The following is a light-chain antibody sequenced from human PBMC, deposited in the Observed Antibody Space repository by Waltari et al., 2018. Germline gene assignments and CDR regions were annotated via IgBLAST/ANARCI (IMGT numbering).Light chain of an antibody. Sequence: QSALTQPASVSGSPGQSITISCTGTSSDVGGYNYVSWYQQHPGKAPKLLIYEVSNRPSGVSKRCSGSKSGNTAALTISGRQAEDEADYYCSSYTSSSTLFGTGTKVTVL. CDR3: SSYTSSSTL. CDR1: SSDVGGYNY. V-gene: IGLV2-14*01. CDR2: EVS. J-gene: IGLJ1*01.